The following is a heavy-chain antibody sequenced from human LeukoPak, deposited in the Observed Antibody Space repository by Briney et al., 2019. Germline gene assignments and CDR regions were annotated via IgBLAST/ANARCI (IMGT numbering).Heavy chain of an antibody. CDR3: VRGTGY. CDR1: GFTFSTYV. CDR2: ISSNGDNT. Sequence: GGSLRLTCSVSGFTFSTYVMHWVRQAPGKGLEYVSAISSNGDNTYYADSVKGRFTISRDNSKNTLYLQMSSLRADDTAVYYCVRGTGYWGQGTLVTVSS. J-gene: IGHJ4*02. V-gene: IGHV3-64D*06.